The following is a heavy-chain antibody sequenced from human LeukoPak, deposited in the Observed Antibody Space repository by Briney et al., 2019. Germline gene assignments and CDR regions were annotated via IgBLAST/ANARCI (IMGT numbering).Heavy chain of an antibody. CDR3: ARGLSIAAALNWFDP. V-gene: IGHV4-4*07. CDR2: IYTSGST. Sequence: SETLSLTCTVSGGSISSYYWSWIRQPAGKGLEWIGRIYTSGSTNYNPSLKSRVTMSVDTSKNQFSLKLNSVTAADTAVYYCARGLSIAAALNWFDPWGQGTLVTVSS. J-gene: IGHJ5*02. D-gene: IGHD6-13*01. CDR1: GGSISSYY.